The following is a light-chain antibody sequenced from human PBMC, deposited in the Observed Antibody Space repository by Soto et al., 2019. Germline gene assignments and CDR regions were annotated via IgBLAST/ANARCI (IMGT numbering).Light chain of an antibody. Sequence: QSALIQPPSVSGSPGQPVIISCTGTSSDVGSYDYVSWYQQHPGTVPKPMIYNVNTQPSGVADRFPGSKSGNTASMTISGLQAEDEADYYCASYTSNDTEMFGGGTQLTVL. CDR2: NVN. V-gene: IGLV2-11*01. CDR1: SSDVGSYDY. J-gene: IGLJ3*02. CDR3: ASYTSNDTEM.